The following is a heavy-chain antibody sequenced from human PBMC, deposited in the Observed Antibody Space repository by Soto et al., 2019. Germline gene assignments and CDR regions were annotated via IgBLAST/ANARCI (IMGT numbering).Heavy chain of an antibody. CDR2: IYPGDSDT. J-gene: IGHJ3*02. V-gene: IGHV5-51*01. CDR1: GYSFTSYW. CDR3: ASQPTYDTNDAFDI. Sequence: VESLTISCKGSGYSFTSYWIAWVRQMPGKGLEWMGIIYPGDSDTRYSPSFQGQVTISADKSISTAYLQWSSLKASDTAMYYCASQPTYDTNDAFDIWGQGTMVTVSS. D-gene: IGHD3-22*01.